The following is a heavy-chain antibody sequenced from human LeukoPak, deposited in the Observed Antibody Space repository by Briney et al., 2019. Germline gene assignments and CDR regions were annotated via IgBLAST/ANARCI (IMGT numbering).Heavy chain of an antibody. CDR1: GGSLSNSY. J-gene: IGHJ4*02. V-gene: IGHV4-59*01. CDR2: IFYSGST. Sequence: SETLSLTCTVPGGSLSNSYWCWIRHPPGKGQECIGYIFYSGSTNYNPSLKSRVTISVDTSKNQFSLKLSSVTAADTAVYYCARGWGFNDYWGQGTLVTVSS. CDR3: ARGWGFNDY. D-gene: IGHD7-27*01.